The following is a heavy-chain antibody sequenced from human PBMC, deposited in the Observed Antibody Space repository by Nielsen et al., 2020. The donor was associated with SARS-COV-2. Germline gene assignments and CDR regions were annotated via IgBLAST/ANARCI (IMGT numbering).Heavy chain of an antibody. CDR1: GFTFSNSW. D-gene: IGHD1-1*01. CDR2: ISPDGDIV. V-gene: IGHV3-74*01. CDR3: TNWNDGY. Sequence: GESLKISCAASGFTFSNSWMHWARQAPGKGLVWVSRISPDGDIVNYADSVRGRFTTSRDNAKNTLYLQMNSLRAEDTAVYFCTNWNDGYWGQGTPVTVSS. J-gene: IGHJ4*02.